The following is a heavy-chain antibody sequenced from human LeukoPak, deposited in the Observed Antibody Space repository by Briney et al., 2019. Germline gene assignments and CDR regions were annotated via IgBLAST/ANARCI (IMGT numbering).Heavy chain of an antibody. CDR1: GGSFSGYY. D-gene: IGHD5-12*01. CDR2: INHSGST. V-gene: IGHV4-34*01. Sequence: PSETLSLTCAVYGGSFSGYYWSWIRQPPGKGLEWIGEINHSGSTNYNPSLKSRVTISVDTSKNQFSLKLSSVTAADTAVYYCARVARGYDYGNFDYWGQGTLVTVSS. J-gene: IGHJ4*02. CDR3: ARVARGYDYGNFDY.